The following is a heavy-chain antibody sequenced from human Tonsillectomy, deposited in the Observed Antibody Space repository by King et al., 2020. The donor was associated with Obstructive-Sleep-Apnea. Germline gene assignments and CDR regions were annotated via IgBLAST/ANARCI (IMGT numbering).Heavy chain of an antibody. CDR3: ARGGYFDWFDFDI. CDR1: GFSFSTYA. V-gene: IGHV3-30-3*01. Sequence: VQLVESGGGVGQPGRSLRHSCAASGFSFSTYAMYWVRQAPGKGLEWLAFISYDGSNKYYADSVKGRFTISRDNSKNTLYLQMNSLRAEDTAVYYCARGGYFDWFDFDIWGQGTMVTVSS. CDR2: ISYDGSNK. D-gene: IGHD3-9*01. J-gene: IGHJ3*02.